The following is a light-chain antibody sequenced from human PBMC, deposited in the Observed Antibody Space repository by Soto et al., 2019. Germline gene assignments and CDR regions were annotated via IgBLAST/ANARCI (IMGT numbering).Light chain of an antibody. Sequence: DIVMTQSPLSLPVTPGEPASISCRSSQSLLHSNGYNYLDWYLQKPGQSPQLLIYLGSNRASGVPDRFSGSGSGTDFTLKISRVEAEDVALYFCMQGTYWPWTLGQGTKVDI. J-gene: IGKJ1*01. CDR2: LGS. CDR1: QSLLHSNGYNY. CDR3: MQGTYWPWT. V-gene: IGKV2-28*01.